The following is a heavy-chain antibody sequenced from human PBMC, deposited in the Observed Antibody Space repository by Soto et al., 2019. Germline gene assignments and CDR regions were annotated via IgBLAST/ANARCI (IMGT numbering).Heavy chain of an antibody. V-gene: IGHV3-23*01. J-gene: IGHJ4*02. D-gene: IGHD4-17*01. Sequence: EVHLLESGGGLIQPVGSLRLSCAASGFTFTIYTMTWVRQAPGKGLEWVSSISESGGSTHYADSVRGRFTISRDNSKNTVYLQMNSLRTEDTAVYYCAKVHGDAGWGQGTLVIVSS. CDR2: ISESGGST. CDR1: GFTFTIYT. CDR3: AKVHGDAG.